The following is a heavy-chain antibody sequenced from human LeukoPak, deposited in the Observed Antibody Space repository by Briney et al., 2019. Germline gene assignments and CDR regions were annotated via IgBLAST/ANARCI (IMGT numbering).Heavy chain of an antibody. Sequence: EASVKVSCKASGYSFSDTYMHWVRQAPGQGPEWMGWINPNSGGTEYSQKFQGRVTMTRDTSISTVYLELSRLRSDDTAVYYCAREVYGDSSFDYWGQGTLLTVSS. CDR3: AREVYGDSSFDY. J-gene: IGHJ4*02. CDR2: INPNSGGT. CDR1: GYSFSDTY. D-gene: IGHD4-17*01. V-gene: IGHV1-2*02.